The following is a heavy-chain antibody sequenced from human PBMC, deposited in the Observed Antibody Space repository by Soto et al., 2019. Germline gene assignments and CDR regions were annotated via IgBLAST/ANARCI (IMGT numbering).Heavy chain of an antibody. Sequence: ASVKVSCKASGYTFTGYYMHWVRQAPGQGLEWMGWINPNSGGTNYAQKFQGWVTMTRDTSISTAYMELSRLRSDDTAVYFCASATCYVNYYYYYGMDVWGQGTTVTVSS. CDR3: ASATCYVNYYYYYGMDV. V-gene: IGHV1-2*04. D-gene: IGHD3-16*01. CDR1: GYTFTGYY. J-gene: IGHJ6*02. CDR2: INPNSGGT.